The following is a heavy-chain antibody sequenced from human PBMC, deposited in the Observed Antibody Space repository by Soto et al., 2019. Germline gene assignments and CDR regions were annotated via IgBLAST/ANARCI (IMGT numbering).Heavy chain of an antibody. D-gene: IGHD5-18*01. Sequence: SETLSLTCAVSGGSISSGGYSWSWIRQPPGKGLEWIGYIYHSGSTYYADSVKGRFTISRDNSKNTPYLQMNSLRAEDTAVYYCAKERYSYGFGRYYFDYWGQGTLVTVSS. V-gene: IGHV4-30-2*02. CDR3: AKERYSYGFGRYYFDY. J-gene: IGHJ4*02. CDR1: GGSISSGGYS. CDR2: IYHSGST.